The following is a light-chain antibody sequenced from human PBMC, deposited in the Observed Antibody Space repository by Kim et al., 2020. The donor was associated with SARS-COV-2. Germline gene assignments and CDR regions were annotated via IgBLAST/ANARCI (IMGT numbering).Light chain of an antibody. J-gene: IGLJ1*01. CDR2: DVS. CDR3: ASFRIGDTYV. V-gene: IGLV2-14*03. CDR1: TSDIGAYNF. Sequence: GQSITISCTGTTSDIGAYNFVSWYQQNPGEAPKLIIYDVSKRPSGLSNRFSGSKSANAASLTISGLRADDESVYYCASFRIGDTYVFGTGTQLTVL.